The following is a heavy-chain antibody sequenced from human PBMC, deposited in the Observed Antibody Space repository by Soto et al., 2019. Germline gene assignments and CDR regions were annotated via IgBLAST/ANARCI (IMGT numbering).Heavy chain of an antibody. D-gene: IGHD3-22*01. Sequence: QLQLQESGPGLVKPSETLSLTCTVSGGSISSSSYYWGWIRQPPGKGLAGIGGIYYRVRTYYNPSLKKRVTTSVYTSKNQFSQTLCAVTAADTAVYYCARQLAYYYASSDYRRAGKFDCWGRGTLVTVSS. V-gene: IGHV4-39*01. J-gene: IGHJ4*02. CDR3: ARQLAYYYASSDYRRAGKFDC. CDR2: IYYRVRT. CDR1: GGSISSSSYY.